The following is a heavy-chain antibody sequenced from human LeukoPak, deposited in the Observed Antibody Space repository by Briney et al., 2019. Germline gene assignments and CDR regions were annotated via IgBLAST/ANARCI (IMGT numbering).Heavy chain of an antibody. CDR1: GYTFTSYG. CDR2: ISAYNGNT. Sequence: ASVKVSCKASGYTFTSYGISWVRQAPGRGLEWMGWISAYNGNTNYAQELQGRVTMTTDTSTSTAYMELRSLRSDDTAVYYCARAGLLWFGEPSFYGMDVWGQGTTVIVSS. J-gene: IGHJ6*02. D-gene: IGHD3-10*01. CDR3: ARAGLLWFGEPSFYGMDV. V-gene: IGHV1-18*01.